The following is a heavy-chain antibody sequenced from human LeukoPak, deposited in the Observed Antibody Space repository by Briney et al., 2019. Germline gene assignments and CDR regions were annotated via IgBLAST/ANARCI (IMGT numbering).Heavy chain of an antibody. CDR1: GVSFSTYY. CDR2: VNHSGYT. V-gene: IGHV4-34*01. J-gene: IGHJ4*02. D-gene: IGHD4-17*01. Sequence: SETLSLTCDVSGVSFSTYYWSWIRQSPEKGLEWIGEVNHSGYTNYNPSLKGRVTISVDTSKNQFSLKLSSVTAADTAVYYCARQLYGADYWGQGTLVTVSS. CDR3: ARQLYGADY.